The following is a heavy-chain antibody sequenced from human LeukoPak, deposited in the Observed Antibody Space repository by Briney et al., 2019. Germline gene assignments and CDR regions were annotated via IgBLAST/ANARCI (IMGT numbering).Heavy chain of an antibody. V-gene: IGHV4-61*02. CDR1: GGSISSGSYY. D-gene: IGHD6-13*01. J-gene: IGHJ6*03. CDR3: ARTAAGSLGLMDV. Sequence: SETLSLTCTVSGGSISSGSYYWNWIRQPAGKGLEWIGRIYTSGSTNYNPSLKSRVTISVDTSKNQFSLKLSSVTAADTAVYYCARTAAGSLGLMDVWGKGTTVTVSS. CDR2: IYTSGST.